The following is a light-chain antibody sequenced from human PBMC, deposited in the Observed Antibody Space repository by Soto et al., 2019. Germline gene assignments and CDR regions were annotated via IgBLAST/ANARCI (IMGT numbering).Light chain of an antibody. Sequence: DIQMTQSPSSLSASVGDRVTITCRASQDISNYLAWSQQKPGKVPKLLIYAASTLQSGVPSRFSGSGSGTGFTLTISSLQPEDVATYYCQKYNSVPWTFGQGTKVEIK. V-gene: IGKV1-27*01. J-gene: IGKJ1*01. CDR3: QKYNSVPWT. CDR2: AAS. CDR1: QDISNY.